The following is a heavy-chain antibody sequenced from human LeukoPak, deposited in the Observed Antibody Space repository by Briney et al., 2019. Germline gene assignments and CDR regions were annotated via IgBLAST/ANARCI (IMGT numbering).Heavy chain of an antibody. J-gene: IGHJ4*02. D-gene: IGHD2-15*01. Sequence: ASVKVSCKASGYTFTAYYLHWVRQAPGQRLEWMGGINPNTGDTESAQNFQGRVTMTRDTTISTAYLELTRLPSDDTAVYYCASYPRYVSTPPFDYWGQGTLVTVSS. CDR2: INPNTGDT. V-gene: IGHV1-2*02. CDR1: GYTFTAYY. CDR3: ASYPRYVSTPPFDY.